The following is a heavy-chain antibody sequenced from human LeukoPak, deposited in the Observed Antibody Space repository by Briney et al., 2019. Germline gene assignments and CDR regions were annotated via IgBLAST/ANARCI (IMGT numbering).Heavy chain of an antibody. CDR2: INHSGST. J-gene: IGHJ4*02. V-gene: IGHV4-34*01. CDR3: ARDPTGITFGGVIVRRYYFDY. D-gene: IGHD3-16*02. Sequence: PSETLSLICAVYGGSFSGYYWSWIRQPPGKGLEWIGEINHSGSTNYNPSLKSRVTISVDTSKNQFSLKLSSVTAADTAVYYCARDPTGITFGGVIVRRYYFDYWGQGTLVTVSS. CDR1: GGSFSGYY.